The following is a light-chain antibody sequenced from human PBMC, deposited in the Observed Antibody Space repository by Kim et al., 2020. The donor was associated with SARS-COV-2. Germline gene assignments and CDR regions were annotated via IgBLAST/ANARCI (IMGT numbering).Light chain of an antibody. Sequence: DIQMTQSPSTLSTSVGDRVAITCRANQSIGSFLAWFQQKPGKAPSLLIYKASSLHTGVPSKFSGSGSGTDFSLTISSLQPDDFASYYCQQYNSYPWTFGQGTKVDIK. CDR2: KAS. J-gene: IGKJ1*01. V-gene: IGKV1-5*03. CDR1: QSIGSF. CDR3: QQYNSYPWT.